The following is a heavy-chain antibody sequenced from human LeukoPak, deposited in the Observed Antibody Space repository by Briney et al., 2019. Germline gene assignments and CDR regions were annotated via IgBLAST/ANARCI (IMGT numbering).Heavy chain of an antibody. Sequence: SETLSLTCTVSGGSISSSGYYWAWIRQPPGQGLEWIGSMYHSGSTYYNPSLKSRLTISVDTSKNQFSLKVSSVTAADTAVYHCARQAVAGRAIDYWGQGTLVTVSS. CDR3: ARQAVAGRAIDY. D-gene: IGHD6-19*01. CDR2: MYHSGST. V-gene: IGHV4-39*01. J-gene: IGHJ4*02. CDR1: GGSISSSGYY.